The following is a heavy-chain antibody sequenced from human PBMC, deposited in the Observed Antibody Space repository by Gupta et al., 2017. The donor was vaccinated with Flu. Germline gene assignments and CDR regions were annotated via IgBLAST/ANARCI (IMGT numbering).Heavy chain of an antibody. CDR3: ARGRDSSGYWNHDAFDI. Sequence: EVQLVESGGGLVQPGGSLRLSCAASGFTFSAHYMDWVRQAPGKGLEWVGRTRNKANSYTTEYAASVKGRFTISRDDSKNSLYLQMNSLKTEDTAVYYCARGRDSSGYWNHDAFDIWGQGTMVTVSS. D-gene: IGHD3-22*01. CDR1: GFTFSAHY. CDR2: TRNKANSYTT. V-gene: IGHV3-72*01. J-gene: IGHJ3*02.